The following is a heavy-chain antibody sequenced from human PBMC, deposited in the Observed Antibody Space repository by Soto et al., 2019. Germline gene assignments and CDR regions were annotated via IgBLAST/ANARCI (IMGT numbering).Heavy chain of an antibody. V-gene: IGHV1-2*02. CDR3: ARSNTATWGATWYYGMDV. CDR1: GYTFTGYY. J-gene: IGHJ6*02. Sequence: ASVKVSCKASGYTFTGYYMHWLRQAPGQGLEWMGWINPNSGGTNYAQKFQGRVTMTRDTSISTAYMELSRLGSDDTAVYYCARSNTATWGATWYYGMDVWGQGTTVTVS. CDR2: INPNSGGT. D-gene: IGHD1-26*01.